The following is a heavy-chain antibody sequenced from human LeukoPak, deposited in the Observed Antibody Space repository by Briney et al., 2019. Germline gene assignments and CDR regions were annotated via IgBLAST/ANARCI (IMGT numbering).Heavy chain of an antibody. CDR3: VRNFDS. Sequence: GGSLRLSCAASGLTFSDYNMNWVRQAPGKGLEWVSKISSGGTTIYYADSVKGRFTISRDNAKNSLYLQMNSLRAEDTSVYYCVRNFDSWGQGTLVTVSS. CDR2: ISSGGTTI. CDR1: GLTFSDYN. J-gene: IGHJ4*02. V-gene: IGHV3-11*04.